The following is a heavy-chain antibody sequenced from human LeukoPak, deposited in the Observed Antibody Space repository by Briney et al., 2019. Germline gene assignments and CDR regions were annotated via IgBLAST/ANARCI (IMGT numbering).Heavy chain of an antibody. J-gene: IGHJ4*02. D-gene: IGHD6-19*01. Sequence: GGSLRLSCAASGFTFSSYAMSWVRQTPGKGLEWVSAISGSGGSTYFADSVKGRFTISRDNSKNTLYLQMNSLRAEDTAVFYCARPYSSGWYGDFDYWGQGTLVTVSS. CDR1: GFTFSSYA. V-gene: IGHV3-23*01. CDR3: ARPYSSGWYGDFDY. CDR2: ISGSGGST.